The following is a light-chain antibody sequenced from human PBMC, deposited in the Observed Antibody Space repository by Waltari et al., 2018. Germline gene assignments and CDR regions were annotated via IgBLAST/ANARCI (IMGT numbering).Light chain of an antibody. CDR2: DVS. V-gene: IGLV2-14*01. CDR3: SSYTSTWV. J-gene: IGLJ3*02. CDR1: SSDFAVFNY. Sequence: QSALTQSASVSGSPGQSITISCTGTSSDFAVFNYVPWYQQHPGTDPQLMIYDVSKRPSGVSNRFSGSKSGNTASLTISGLQAEDEADYYCSSYTSTWVFGGGTKLTVL.